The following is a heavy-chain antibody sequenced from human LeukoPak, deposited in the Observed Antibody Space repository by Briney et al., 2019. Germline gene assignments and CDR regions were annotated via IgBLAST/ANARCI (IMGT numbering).Heavy chain of an antibody. Sequence: SETLSLTCTVSGGSISSGSYYWSWIRQPAGKGLEWIGRIYTSGSTNYDPSLKSRVTISVDTSKNQFSLKLSSVTAADTAVYYCARGGDDGIVVVAAAGSGFDPWGQGTLVTVSS. V-gene: IGHV4-61*02. CDR1: GGSISSGSYY. D-gene: IGHD2-2*01. CDR2: IYTSGST. J-gene: IGHJ5*02. CDR3: ARGGDDGIVVVAAAGSGFDP.